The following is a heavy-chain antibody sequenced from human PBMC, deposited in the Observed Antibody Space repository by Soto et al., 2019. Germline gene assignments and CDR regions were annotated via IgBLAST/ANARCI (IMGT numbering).Heavy chain of an antibody. V-gene: IGHV3-23*01. CDR3: AKEPYIVVVVAATTNWFDP. CDR1: GFTFSSYA. CDR2: ISGSGGST. Sequence: GGSLRLSCAASGFTFSSYAMSWVRQAPGKGLEWVSAISGSGGSTYYADSVKGRFTISRDNSKNTLYLQMNSLRAEDTAVYYCAKEPYIVVVVAATTNWFDPWGQGTLVTVSS. J-gene: IGHJ5*02. D-gene: IGHD2-15*01.